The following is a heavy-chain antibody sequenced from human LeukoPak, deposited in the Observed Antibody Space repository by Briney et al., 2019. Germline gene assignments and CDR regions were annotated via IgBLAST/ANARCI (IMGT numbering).Heavy chain of an antibody. CDR3: AREGSTIRGIDY. D-gene: IGHD2/OR15-2a*01. J-gene: IGHJ4*02. Sequence: SETLSLTCTVSGGSISSYYWSSIRQPPGKGLEWIGYIYYSGSTNYNPSLKSRVTISVDTSKNQFSLKLSSVTAADTAVYYCAREGSTIRGIDYWGQGTLVTVSS. V-gene: IGHV4-59*01. CDR1: GGSISSYY. CDR2: IYYSGST.